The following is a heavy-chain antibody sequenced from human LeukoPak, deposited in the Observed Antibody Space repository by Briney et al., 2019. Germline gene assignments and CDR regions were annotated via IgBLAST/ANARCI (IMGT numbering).Heavy chain of an antibody. J-gene: IGHJ4*02. CDR3: ARSLRSGNYYFDY. V-gene: IGHV4-61*02. CDR2: IYTSGST. Sequence: SETLSLTCTVSGGSISSGSYYWSWIRQPAGKGLEWIGRIYTSGSTTYNPSLKSRVTISVDTSKNQSSLKLSSVTAADTAVYYCARSLRSGNYYFDYWGQGTLVTVSS. CDR1: GGSISSGSYY.